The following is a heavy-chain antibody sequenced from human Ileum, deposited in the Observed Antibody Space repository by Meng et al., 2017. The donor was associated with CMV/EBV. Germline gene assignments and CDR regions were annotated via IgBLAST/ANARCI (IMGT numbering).Heavy chain of an antibody. J-gene: IGHJ2*01. V-gene: IGHV1-46*01. D-gene: IGHD2-8*01. CDR1: YTFTSYY. CDR3: ARVRCTNGVCYPGYFDL. CDR2: INPSGGST. Sequence: YTFTSYYMHWVRQAPGQGLEWMGIINPSGGSTSYAQKFQGRVTMTRDTSTSTVYMELSSLRSEDTAVYYCARVRCTNGVCYPGYFDLWGRGTLVTVSS.